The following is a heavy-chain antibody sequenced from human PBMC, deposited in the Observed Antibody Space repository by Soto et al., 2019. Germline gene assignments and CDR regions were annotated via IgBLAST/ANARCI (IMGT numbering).Heavy chain of an antibody. J-gene: IGHJ5*02. D-gene: IGHD3-9*01. Sequence: QLQLVQSAAEVKKPGASVRVSCKAYGYPFIKYGISWIRQAPEQGLEWMGWIKVDSGYTNYAQKFQGRVTMTADTSSDTAFMELRSLRLDDTAVYFCATSYDTGVAPWGQGTLVSVSS. CDR2: IKVDSGYT. CDR1: GYPFIKYG. V-gene: IGHV1-18*04. CDR3: ATSYDTGVAP.